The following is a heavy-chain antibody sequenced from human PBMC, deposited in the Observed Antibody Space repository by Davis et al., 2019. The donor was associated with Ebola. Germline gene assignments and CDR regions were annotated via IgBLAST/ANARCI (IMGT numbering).Heavy chain of an antibody. J-gene: IGHJ3*02. D-gene: IGHD3-22*01. CDR1: GFTFSSYA. CDR3: AKEKLNYYDRSGYDDAFDI. V-gene: IGHV3-23*01. CDR2: ISGSGGST. Sequence: PGGSLRLSCAASGFTFSSYAMSWVRQAPGKGLEWVSAISGSGGSTYYADSVKGRFTISRDNSKNTLYLQMNSLKAEDTAVYYCAKEKLNYYDRSGYDDAFDIWGQGTMVTVSS.